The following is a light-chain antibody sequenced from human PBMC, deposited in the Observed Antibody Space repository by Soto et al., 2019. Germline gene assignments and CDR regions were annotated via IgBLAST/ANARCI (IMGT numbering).Light chain of an antibody. J-gene: IGKJ1*01. CDR1: QSVSSN. CDR3: QQYNNWPPVT. CDR2: GAS. V-gene: IGKV3D-15*01. Sequence: EIVMTQSPATLSVSPGERATLSCRASQSVSSNLAWYQQKPGQAPRLLIYGASTRATGIPARFGGSGSETEFALAISSLQSEDFVVYYCQQYNNWPPVTFGQGTKVASK.